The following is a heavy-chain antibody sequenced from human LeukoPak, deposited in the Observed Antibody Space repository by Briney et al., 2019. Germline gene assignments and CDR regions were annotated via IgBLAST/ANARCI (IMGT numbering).Heavy chain of an antibody. CDR3: ARGRISMTVDDAFDM. CDR1: GFTFSSYA. Sequence: LTGGSLRLSCAASGFTFSSYAMSWVRQAPGKGLEWVSYISSSGSTIYYADSVKGRFTISRDNAKNSLYLQMNSLRAEDTAVYYCARGRISMTVDDAFDMWGQGTMVTVSS. CDR2: ISSSGSTI. V-gene: IGHV3-48*03. D-gene: IGHD3-22*01. J-gene: IGHJ3*02.